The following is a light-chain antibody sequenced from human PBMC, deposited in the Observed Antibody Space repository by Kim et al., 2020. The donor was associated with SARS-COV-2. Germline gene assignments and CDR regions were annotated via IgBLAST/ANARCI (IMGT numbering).Light chain of an antibody. V-gene: IGLV3-19*01. Sequence: ALGQKIRITCQGDSHRYYYASWYQQKAGQAPLLVMYGKDNRPRGIPDRFSGSSSGDTASLTITGTQAEDEAEYYCTSRDSSSNPLVFGGGTQLTVL. CDR2: GKD. CDR3: TSRDSSSNPLV. J-gene: IGLJ3*02. CDR1: SHRYYY.